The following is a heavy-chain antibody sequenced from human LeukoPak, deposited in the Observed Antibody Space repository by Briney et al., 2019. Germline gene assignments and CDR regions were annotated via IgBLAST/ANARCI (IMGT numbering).Heavy chain of an antibody. CDR3: AREWLSPYYFDY. D-gene: IGHD3-3*01. V-gene: IGHV3-66*02. CDR1: GFTVSSNY. J-gene: IGHJ4*02. CDR2: IYSSGST. Sequence: GGSLRLSCAASGFTVSSNYMSWVRQAPGKGLEWVSVIYSSGSTYYADSVKGRFTISRDNSKNTLYLQMNSLRAEDTAVYYCAREWLSPYYFDYWDQGTLVTVSS.